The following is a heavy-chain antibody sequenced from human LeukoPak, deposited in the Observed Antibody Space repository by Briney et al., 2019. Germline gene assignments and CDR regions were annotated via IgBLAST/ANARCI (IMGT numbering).Heavy chain of an antibody. CDR2: INSDGSST. CDR1: RFTFSTYW. CDR3: ARKSIAVAGPFDY. D-gene: IGHD6-19*01. Sequence: GGSLRLSCAASRFTFSTYWMHWVRQAPGKGLVWVSRINSDGSSTDYADSVKGRFTISRDNAKNSLYLQMNSLRAEDTAMYYCARKSIAVAGPFDYWGQGTLVTVSS. J-gene: IGHJ4*02. V-gene: IGHV3-74*01.